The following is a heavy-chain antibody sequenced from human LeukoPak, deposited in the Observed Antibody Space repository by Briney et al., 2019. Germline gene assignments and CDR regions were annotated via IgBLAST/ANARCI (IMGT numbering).Heavy chain of an antibody. CDR1: GVSIRSTSYY. J-gene: IGHJ4*02. CDR2: IYFSGKT. V-gene: IGHV4-39*01. Sequence: SETLSLTCTVSGVSIRSTSYYWGWIRQPPGKGLEWIGSIYFSGKTYYNPSLKTRVTISIDTSKNQFSLKLTSVTAADTAIFYCASGYFVHTFDFWGQGTLGTVSS. D-gene: IGHD2-2*03. CDR3: ASGYFVHTFDF.